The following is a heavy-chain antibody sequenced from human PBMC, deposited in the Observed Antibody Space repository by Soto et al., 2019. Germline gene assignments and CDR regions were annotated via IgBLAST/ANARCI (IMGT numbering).Heavy chain of an antibody. CDR2: MNPNSGDT. D-gene: IGHD1-7*01. CDR3: AREGGTTPYYYYGMDV. V-gene: IGHV1-8*01. CDR1: GYTFTSYD. J-gene: IGHJ6*02. Sequence: QVQLVQSGAEVKKPGASVKVSCKASGYTFTSYDINWVRQATGQGLEWMGWMNPNSGDTGYAQKFQGRVTMTRNTSISTAYMELSSLRSEDTAVYYCAREGGTTPYYYYGMDVWGQGTTVTVSS.